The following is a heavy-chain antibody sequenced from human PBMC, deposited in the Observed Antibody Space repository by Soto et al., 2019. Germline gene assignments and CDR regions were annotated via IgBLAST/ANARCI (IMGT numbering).Heavy chain of an antibody. D-gene: IGHD1-26*01. CDR1: GFTFDDYG. CDR2: INWNGGST. Sequence: GGSLRLSCAASGFTFDDYGMSWVRQAPGKGLEWVSGINWNGGSTGYADSVKGRFTISRDNAKNSLYLQMNSLRAEDTALYYCAREWEGDGYNKPLDYWGQGTLVTVSS. J-gene: IGHJ4*02. CDR3: AREWEGDGYNKPLDY. V-gene: IGHV3-20*04.